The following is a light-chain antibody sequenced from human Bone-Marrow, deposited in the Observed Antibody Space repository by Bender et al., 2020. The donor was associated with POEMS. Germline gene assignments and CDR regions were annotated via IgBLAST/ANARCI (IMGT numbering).Light chain of an antibody. CDR2: DVH. J-gene: IGLJ1*01. V-gene: IGLV2-14*03. CDR3: ASPTFYNTHV. CDR1: SSDVGRYNF. Sequence: QSALTQPASVSGSPGQSITISCNGTSSDVGRYNFVSWHQQHPGKTPKLMIFDVHNRPSGVSYRFSGSKSGNTASLTISGLQAEDEADYYCASPTFYNTHVFGTGIKVTVL.